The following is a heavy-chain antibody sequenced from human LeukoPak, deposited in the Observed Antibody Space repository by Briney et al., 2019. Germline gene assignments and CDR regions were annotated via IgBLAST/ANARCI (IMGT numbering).Heavy chain of an antibody. CDR1: GYTFTGYY. V-gene: IGHV1-2*02. D-gene: IGHD3-22*01. CDR2: INPNSGGT. J-gene: IGHJ4*02. CDR3: ARGYYDSSGPYFDY. Sequence: ASVKVSCKASGYTFTGYYMHWVRQAPGQGLEWMGWINPNSGGTNYAQKFQGRVTMTRDTSISTAYMELSRLRSDDTAVYYCARGYYDSSGPYFDYWGQGTLVTVSS.